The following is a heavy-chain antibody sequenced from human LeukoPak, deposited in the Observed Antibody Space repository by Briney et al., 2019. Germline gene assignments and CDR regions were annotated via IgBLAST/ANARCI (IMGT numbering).Heavy chain of an antibody. CDR1: GYTFTGYY. V-gene: IGHV1-2*02. Sequence: ASVKVSCKASGYTFTGYYMHWVRQAPGQGLEWMGWINPNSGGTNYAQKFQGRVTMTRDTSISTAYMELSRLRSDDTAVYYCAREYSSSWQDAFDIWGQGTMVTVSS. J-gene: IGHJ3*02. CDR3: AREYSSSWQDAFDI. CDR2: INPNSGGT. D-gene: IGHD6-13*01.